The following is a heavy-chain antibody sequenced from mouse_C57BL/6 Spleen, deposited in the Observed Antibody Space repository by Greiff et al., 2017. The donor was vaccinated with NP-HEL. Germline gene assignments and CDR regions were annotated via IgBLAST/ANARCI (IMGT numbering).Heavy chain of an antibody. Sequence: EVKVEESGPGLVKPSQSLSLTCSVTGYSITSGYYWNWIRQFPGNKLEWMGYISYDGSNNYNPSLKNRISITRDTSKNQFFLKLNSVTTEDTATYYCARGEWLLPWFAYWGQGTLVTVSA. V-gene: IGHV3-6*01. CDR3: ARGEWLLPWFAY. CDR2: ISYDGSN. J-gene: IGHJ3*01. CDR1: GYSITSGYY. D-gene: IGHD2-3*01.